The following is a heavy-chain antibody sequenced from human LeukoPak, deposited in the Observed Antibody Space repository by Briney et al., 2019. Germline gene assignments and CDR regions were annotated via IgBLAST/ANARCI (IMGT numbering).Heavy chain of an antibody. CDR1: GASFSGYY. V-gene: IGHV4-34*01. J-gene: IGHJ4*02. Sequence: SETLSLTCAVYGASFSGYYWSWIRQPPGKGLEWLGEINHSGSTNYNPSLKSRVTISVDTSKNQFSLKLSSVTAADTAVYYCARSRLPFLEGIGYFDYWGQGTLVTVSS. CDR2: INHSGST. D-gene: IGHD3-3*01. CDR3: ARSRLPFLEGIGYFDY.